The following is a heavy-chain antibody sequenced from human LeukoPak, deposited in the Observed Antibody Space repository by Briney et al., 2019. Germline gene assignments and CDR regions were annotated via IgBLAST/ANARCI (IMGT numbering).Heavy chain of an antibody. CDR2: ISGSGGST. D-gene: IGHD1-20*01. CDR3: AKDQFITGTTSH. J-gene: IGHJ4*02. Sequence: GRSLRLSRAASGFTFSSYAMSWVRQAPGKGLEWVSAISGSGGSTYYADSVKGRFTISRDNSKNTLYLQMNSLRAEDTAVYYCAKDQFITGTTSHWGQGTLVTVSS. CDR1: GFTFSSYA. V-gene: IGHV3-23*01.